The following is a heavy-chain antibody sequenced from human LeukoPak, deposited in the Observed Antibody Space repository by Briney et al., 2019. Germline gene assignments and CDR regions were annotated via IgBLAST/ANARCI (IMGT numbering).Heavy chain of an antibody. Sequence: GASVKVSCKVSGYTLTELSMHWVRQAPGKGLEWMGGFDPEDGETIYAQKFQGRVTMTEDTSTDTAYMELSSLRSEDTAVYYCAADGYSYSTFDYWGQGTLVTVSS. V-gene: IGHV1-24*01. J-gene: IGHJ4*02. CDR2: FDPEDGET. D-gene: IGHD5-18*01. CDR1: GYTLTELS. CDR3: AADGYSYSTFDY.